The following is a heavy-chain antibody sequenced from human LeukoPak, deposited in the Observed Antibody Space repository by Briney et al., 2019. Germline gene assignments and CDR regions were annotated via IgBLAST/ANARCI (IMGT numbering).Heavy chain of an antibody. CDR3: ARVGRWLQLWDY. CDR1: GGSISSGDYY. D-gene: IGHD5-24*01. J-gene: IGHJ4*02. V-gene: IGHV4-30-4*02. CDR2: IYYSGST. Sequence: SDTLSLTCTVSGGSISSGDYYWSWIRQPPGKGLDWIGYIYYSGSTYYNPSLKSRVTISVDTSKNQFSLKLSSVTAADTAVYYCARVGRWLQLWDYWGQGTLVTVSS.